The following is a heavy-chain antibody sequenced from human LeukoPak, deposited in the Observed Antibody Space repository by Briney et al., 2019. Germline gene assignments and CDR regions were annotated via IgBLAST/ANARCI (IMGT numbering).Heavy chain of an antibody. Sequence: PGGSLRLSCAASGFTFSDYYMSWIRQAPGKGLEWVSYISSSGSTIYYADSVKGQFTISRDNAKNSLYLQMNSLRAEDTAVYYCARDPYPPDIVVVPATDNYYGMDVWGQGTTVTVSS. J-gene: IGHJ6*02. CDR3: ARDPYPPDIVVVPATDNYYGMDV. CDR2: ISSSGSTI. D-gene: IGHD2-2*01. V-gene: IGHV3-11*04. CDR1: GFTFSDYY.